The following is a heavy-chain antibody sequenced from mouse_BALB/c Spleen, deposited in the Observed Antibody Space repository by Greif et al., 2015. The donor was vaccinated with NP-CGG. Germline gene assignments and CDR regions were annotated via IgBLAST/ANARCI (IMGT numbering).Heavy chain of an antibody. Sequence: EVKLVESGPELVKPGASVKMSCKASGYTFTSYVMHWVKQKPGQGLEWIGYINPYNDGTKYNEKFKGKATLTSDKSSSTAYMELSSLTSEDSAVYYCARYFGYAPWYFDVWGAGTTVTVSP. J-gene: IGHJ1*01. CDR3: ARYFGYAPWYFDV. V-gene: IGHV1-14*01. CDR1: GYTFTSYV. CDR2: INPYNDGT. D-gene: IGHD2-2*01.